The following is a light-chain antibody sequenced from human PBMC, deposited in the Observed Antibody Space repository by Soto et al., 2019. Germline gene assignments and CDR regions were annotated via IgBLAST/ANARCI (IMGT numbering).Light chain of an antibody. V-gene: IGLV2-14*01. CDR2: EVS. CDR1: SSDVGGYNY. J-gene: IGLJ2*01. CDR3: SSYTGGSTHVL. Sequence: QSALTQPASVSGSPGQSITISCTGTSSDVGGYNYVSWYQQHPGKAPKLMIYEVSNRPSGVSNRFSGSKSGNTASLTISGLQAEDEADYYCSSYTGGSTHVLFGGGTKLTVL.